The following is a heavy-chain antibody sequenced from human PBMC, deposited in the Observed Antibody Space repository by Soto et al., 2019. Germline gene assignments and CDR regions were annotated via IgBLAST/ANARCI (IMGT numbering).Heavy chain of an antibody. Sequence: PSETLSLTCTVSGGSISSGGYYWSWIRQHPGKGLEWIGYIYYSGSTYYNPSLKSRVTISVDTSKNQFSLKLSSVTAADTAVYYCARANALLLHYGMDVWGQGTTVTVSS. CDR1: GGSISSGGYY. CDR2: IYYSGST. CDR3: ARANALLLHYGMDV. V-gene: IGHV4-31*03. D-gene: IGHD2-8*01. J-gene: IGHJ6*02.